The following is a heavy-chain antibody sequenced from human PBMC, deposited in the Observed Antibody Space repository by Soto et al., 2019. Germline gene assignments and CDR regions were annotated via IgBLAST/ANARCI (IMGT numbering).Heavy chain of an antibody. CDR3: ARGGGSSWSYYYYYMDV. CDR1: GGSISIYY. V-gene: IGHV4-59*01. CDR2: IYYSGST. D-gene: IGHD2-15*01. J-gene: IGHJ6*03. Sequence: QVQLQESGPGLVKPSETLSLTCTVAGGSISIYYCIWIRQPPGKGLEWIGYIYYSGSTNYNPSLKSRVTISVDTSKNQFSLKLSSVTAADTAVYYCARGGGSSWSYYYYYMDVWGKGTTVTVSS.